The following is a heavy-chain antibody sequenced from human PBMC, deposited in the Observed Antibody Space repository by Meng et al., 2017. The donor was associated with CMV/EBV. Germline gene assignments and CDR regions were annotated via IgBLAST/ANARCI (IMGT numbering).Heavy chain of an antibody. D-gene: IGHD3-22*01. Sequence: HITFKESGPTLTKPTQTLTLPCTFSGFSPSTSGVGVGWIRQPPGKALEWLALIYWDDDKRYSPSLKSRLTITKDTSKNQVVLTMTNMDPVDTATYYCARLYDSSGYYLGYFDYWGQGTLVTVSS. CDR1: GFSPSTSGVG. V-gene: IGHV2-5*02. J-gene: IGHJ4*02. CDR2: IYWDDDK. CDR3: ARLYDSSGYYLGYFDY.